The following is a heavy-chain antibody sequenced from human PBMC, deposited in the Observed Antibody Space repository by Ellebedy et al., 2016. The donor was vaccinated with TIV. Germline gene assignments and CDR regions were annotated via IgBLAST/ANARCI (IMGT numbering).Heavy chain of an antibody. CDR2: SVGVGTTK. V-gene: IGHV3-48*01. CDR1: GFTFSMYG. CDR3: ARRGNYMGDAFDV. D-gene: IGHD1-26*01. Sequence: GGSLRLXCTASGFTFSMYGMNWVRQAPGQGLEWVAFSVGVGTTKYYADSVKGRFTISRDNVENSLYLQMSSLRVEDTAVYFYARRGNYMGDAFDVWGQGTVVTVSS. J-gene: IGHJ3*01.